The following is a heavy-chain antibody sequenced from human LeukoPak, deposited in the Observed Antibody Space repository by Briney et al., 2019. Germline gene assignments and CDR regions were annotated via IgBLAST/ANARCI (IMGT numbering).Heavy chain of an antibody. D-gene: IGHD6-6*01. V-gene: IGHV3-23*01. CDR3: AKDRSSSGDHYFYGLDV. Sequence: GGSLRLSCAGSGFTFSSYAMTWVRQAPGKGLEWVSAISGNGVSTQYADSVKGRFTISRDNSKNTLHLLMSSLRADDTAVYYCAKDRSSSGDHYFYGLDVWGQGTTVTVS. J-gene: IGHJ6*02. CDR1: GFTFSSYA. CDR2: ISGNGVST.